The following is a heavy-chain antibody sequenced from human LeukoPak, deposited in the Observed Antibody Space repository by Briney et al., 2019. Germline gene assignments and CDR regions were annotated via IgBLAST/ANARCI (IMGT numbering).Heavy chain of an antibody. CDR1: GFPFSSFS. CDR2: ISSSGSYI. D-gene: IGHD3-10*01. V-gene: IGHV3-21*01. CDR3: ARDIRGSARPFDY. Sequence: PGGSLRLPCAAPGFPFSSFSMNWVRPAPGKGLGWGSSISSSGSYIYYADSVKGRFTISRDNTKNSLYLQMNSLRAEDTAVYYCARDIRGSARPFDYWGQGTLVTVSS. J-gene: IGHJ4*02.